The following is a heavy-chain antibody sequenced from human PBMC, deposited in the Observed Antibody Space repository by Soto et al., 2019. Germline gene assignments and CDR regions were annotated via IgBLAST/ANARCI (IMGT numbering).Heavy chain of an antibody. V-gene: IGHV3-30*18. CDR3: AKLQYMDIVATIVLGGMDV. Sequence: GGALRLSSSTSRFPFCNARMNWGRPAPGKGGVWVAVISYDGSNKYYADSVKGRFTIFRDNSKNTLYLQMNSLRAEDTAVYYCAKLQYMDIVATIVLGGMDVWGQGTTFTVSS. CDR2: ISYDGSNK. CDR1: RFPFCNAR. J-gene: IGHJ6*02. D-gene: IGHD5-12*01.